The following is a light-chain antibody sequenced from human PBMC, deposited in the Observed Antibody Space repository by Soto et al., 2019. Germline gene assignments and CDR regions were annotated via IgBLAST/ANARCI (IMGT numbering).Light chain of an antibody. Sequence: DIVLTQSPAILSLSPGERATLCCRASEDVGNSLAWYQQRPGQSPRLLIYDVSNRATGIPSRFSGSGSGADFTLTISSLEPDDFAVYYCQQRYNWPRTFGQGTKVDI. V-gene: IGKV3-11*01. CDR3: QQRYNWPRT. CDR2: DVS. CDR1: EDVGNS. J-gene: IGKJ1*01.